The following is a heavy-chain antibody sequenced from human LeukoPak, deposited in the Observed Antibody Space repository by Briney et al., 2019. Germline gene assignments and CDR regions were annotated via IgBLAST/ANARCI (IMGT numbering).Heavy chain of an antibody. CDR2: INHSGST. J-gene: IGHJ4*02. D-gene: IGHD2-2*01. Sequence: SETLSLTCAVYGGSFSGYYWSWIRQPPGKGLEWIGEINHSGSTNYNPSLKSRVTISVDTSKNQFSLKLSPVTAADTAVYYCARGKYCSSTSCYRPSYFDYWGQGTLVTVSS. CDR1: GGSFSGYY. CDR3: ARGKYCSSTSCYRPSYFDY. V-gene: IGHV4-34*01.